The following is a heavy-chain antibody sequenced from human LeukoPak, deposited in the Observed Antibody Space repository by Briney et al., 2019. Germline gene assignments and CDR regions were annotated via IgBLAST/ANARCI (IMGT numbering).Heavy chain of an antibody. CDR1: GFTFSDYY. Sequence: GGSLRLSCAASGFTFSDYYMSWIRQAPGKGLEWVSYISSSGSTIYYADSVKGRFTISRDNAKNSLYLQMNSLRAEDTAVYYCARDSVPYYYYYMDVWGKGNTVTVSS. V-gene: IGHV3-11*01. J-gene: IGHJ6*03. CDR3: ARDSVPYYYYYMDV. CDR2: ISSSGSTI.